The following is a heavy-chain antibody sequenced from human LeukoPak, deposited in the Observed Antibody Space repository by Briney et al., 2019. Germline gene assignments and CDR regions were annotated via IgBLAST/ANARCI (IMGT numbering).Heavy chain of an antibody. J-gene: IGHJ4*02. Sequence: QSGGSLRLSCAASGFTFSSYGMHWVRQAPGKGLEWVAVISYDGSNKYYADSVKGRFTISRDNSKNTLYLQMNSLRAEDTAVYYCAKDRFSAPQCFDYWGQGTLVTVSS. CDR1: GFTFSSYG. CDR2: ISYDGSNK. V-gene: IGHV3-30*18. CDR3: AKDRFSAPQCFDY.